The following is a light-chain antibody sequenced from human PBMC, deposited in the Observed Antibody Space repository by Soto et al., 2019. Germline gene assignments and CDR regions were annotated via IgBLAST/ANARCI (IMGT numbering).Light chain of an antibody. Sequence: DIQMTQSPSSLSASVGDRVTITCQASQDISNYLNWYQQKPGKAPKLLIYDASNLATGVPSRFSGSGSGTDFTFTIRSLQPEDIATYYCQQYDNLPVTFGPGTKVDIK. V-gene: IGKV1-33*01. CDR3: QQYDNLPVT. J-gene: IGKJ3*01. CDR1: QDISNY. CDR2: DAS.